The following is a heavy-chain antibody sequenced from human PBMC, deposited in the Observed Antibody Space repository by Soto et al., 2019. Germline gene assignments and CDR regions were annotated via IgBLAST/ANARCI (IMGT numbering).Heavy chain of an antibody. CDR2: ISSSSSYI. D-gene: IGHD3-10*01. J-gene: IGHJ6*02. CDR1: GFTFSSYS. Sequence: GGSLRLSCAASGFTFSSYSMNWVRQAPGKGLEWVSSISSSSSYIYYADSVKGRFTISRDNAKNSLYLQMNSLRAEDTAVYFCARFSRVRGPALYGMDVWGQGTTVTVSS. V-gene: IGHV3-21*01. CDR3: ARFSRVRGPALYGMDV.